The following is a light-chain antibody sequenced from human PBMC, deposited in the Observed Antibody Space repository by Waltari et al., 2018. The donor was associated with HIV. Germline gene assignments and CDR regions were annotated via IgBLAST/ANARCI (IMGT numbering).Light chain of an antibody. CDR3: QSYDSSLSGSV. CDR1: NSHIGAASD. V-gene: IGLV1-40*01. J-gene: IGLJ2*01. Sequence: QSVLTQPPSVSGAPGQRVPISCTGSNSHIGAASDLPWFQQLPGTAPKLVNYGNNKRPSGVPDRFSGSKSGTSASLAISGLQAEDEADYYCQSYDSSLSGSVFGGGTKLTVL. CDR2: GNN.